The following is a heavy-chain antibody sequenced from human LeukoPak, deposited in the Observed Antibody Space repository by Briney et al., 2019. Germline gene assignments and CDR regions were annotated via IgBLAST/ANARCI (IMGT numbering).Heavy chain of an antibody. CDR1: GFTFSSYP. J-gene: IGHJ4*02. CDR3: AREYYYEELDY. CDR2: ISSNGDST. D-gene: IGHD3-22*01. Sequence: PGGSLRLSCAASGFTFSSYPMHWVRQAPGKGLEYVSGISSNGDSTYYANSVKGRFTISRDNSKNTVYLQMGSLRAEDMAVYYCAREYYYEELDYWGQGTLVTVSS. V-gene: IGHV3-64*01.